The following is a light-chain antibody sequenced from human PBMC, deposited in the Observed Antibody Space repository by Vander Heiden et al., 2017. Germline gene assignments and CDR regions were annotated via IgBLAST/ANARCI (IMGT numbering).Light chain of an antibody. CDR2: GAS. CDR1: QSVSSSY. CDR3: QQYGSSRVT. J-gene: IGKJ4*01. Sequence: IVFTPSPGTLSLSPGERATLSCRASQSVSSSYLAWYQQKPGQAPRLLIYGASSRATGISDRFSGSGSGTDFTLTISRLEPEDFAVYYCQQYGSSRVTFGGGTKVEIK. V-gene: IGKV3-20*01.